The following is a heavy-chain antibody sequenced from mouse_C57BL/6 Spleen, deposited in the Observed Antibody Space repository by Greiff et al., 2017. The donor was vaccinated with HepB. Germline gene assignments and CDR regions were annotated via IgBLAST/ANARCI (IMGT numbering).Heavy chain of an antibody. J-gene: IGHJ3*01. D-gene: IGHD2-2*01. CDR2: IWGGGST. Sequence: VHLVESGPGLVAPSQSLSLTCTVSGFSLTSYGVDWVRQPPGKGLEWLGVIWGGGSTNYYSALMYRLSISKDNSKSQVFLKMNSLQTDDTAMYYGAKLGYGFAYWGQGTLVTVSA. V-gene: IGHV2-9*01. CDR3: AKLGYGFAY. CDR1: GFSLTSYG.